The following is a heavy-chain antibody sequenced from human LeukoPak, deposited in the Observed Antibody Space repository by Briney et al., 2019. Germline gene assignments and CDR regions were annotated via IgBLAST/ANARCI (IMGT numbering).Heavy chain of an antibody. Sequence: SETLSLTCTVSGGSISSYYWSWIRQPPGKGLEWIGYIYYSGSTNYNPSLKSRVTISVDTSKNQFSLKLSSVTAADTAVYYCARDYYADKNPSWGQGTLVTVSS. CDR3: ARDYYADKNPS. J-gene: IGHJ5*02. CDR2: IYYSGST. V-gene: IGHV4-59*01. D-gene: IGHD3-22*01. CDR1: GGSISSYY.